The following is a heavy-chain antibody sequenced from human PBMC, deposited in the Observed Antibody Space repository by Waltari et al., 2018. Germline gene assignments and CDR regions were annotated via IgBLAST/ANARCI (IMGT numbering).Heavy chain of an antibody. CDR3: ARDCSSTSCYGD. CDR2: INHSGST. Sequence: QVQLQQWGAGLLKPSETLSLTCAVYGGSFSGYYWSWIRQPPGKGLEWIGEINHSGSTNYNPSLKSRVTISVDTSKNQFSLKLSSVNAADTAVYYCARDCSSTSCYGDWGQGTLVTVSS. CDR1: GGSFSGYY. D-gene: IGHD2-2*01. V-gene: IGHV4-34*01. J-gene: IGHJ4*02.